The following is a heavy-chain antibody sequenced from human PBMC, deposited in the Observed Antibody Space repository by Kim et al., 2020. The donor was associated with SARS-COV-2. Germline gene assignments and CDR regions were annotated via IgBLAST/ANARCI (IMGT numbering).Heavy chain of an antibody. V-gene: IGHV3-23*01. J-gene: IGHJ4*02. Sequence: SVNGRFPISSDHSNHPLYLQMNSLRAEDTAVYYCAKDGLAAAGTKYYFDYWGQGTLVTVSS. CDR3: AKDGLAAAGTKYYFDY. D-gene: IGHD6-13*01.